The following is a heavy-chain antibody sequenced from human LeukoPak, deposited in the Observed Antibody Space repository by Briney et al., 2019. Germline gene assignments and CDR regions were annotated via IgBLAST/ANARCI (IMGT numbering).Heavy chain of an antibody. CDR2: INAGNGNT. Sequence: ASVKVSCKASGYTFTSYAMHWVRQAPGQRLEWMGWINAGNGNTKYSQKFQGRVTITRDTSASTAYMELSSLRSEDTAVYYCARDPIAAAGRPYYYYGMDVWGQGTTVTVSS. V-gene: IGHV1-3*01. CDR3: ARDPIAAAGRPYYYYGMDV. CDR1: GYTFTSYA. D-gene: IGHD6-13*01. J-gene: IGHJ6*02.